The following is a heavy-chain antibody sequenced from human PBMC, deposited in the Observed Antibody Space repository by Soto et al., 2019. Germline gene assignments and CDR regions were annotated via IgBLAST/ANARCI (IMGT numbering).Heavy chain of an antibody. CDR1: GGTFSSYT. J-gene: IGHJ4*02. D-gene: IGHD6-13*01. CDR3: ASSYGLGRSSWYSGGYVDY. CDR2: IIPILGIA. V-gene: IGHV1-69*02. Sequence: QVQLVQSGAEVKKPGSSVKVSCKASGGTFSSYTISWVRQAPGQGLEWMGRIIPILGIANYAQKFQGRVTITADKSTSTAYMELSSLRSEDTAVYYGASSYGLGRSSWYSGGYVDYWGQGTLVTVSS.